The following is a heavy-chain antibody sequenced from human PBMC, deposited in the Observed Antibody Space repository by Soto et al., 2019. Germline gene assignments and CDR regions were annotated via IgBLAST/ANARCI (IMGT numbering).Heavy chain of an antibody. CDR2: VSIGGST. Sequence: DVQLLESGGGLVQPEGSLRLSCAASGFTFSSYAMGWVRQGPGKGLEWVAVVSIGGSTHYADSVRGRFSISRDTSMNTLSLQMKSLTAEDTAVYFCAKRRGAGGDFHYWGQGALVTVSS. D-gene: IGHD2-15*01. CDR1: GFTFSSYA. J-gene: IGHJ4*02. CDR3: AKRRGAGGDFHY. V-gene: IGHV3-23*01.